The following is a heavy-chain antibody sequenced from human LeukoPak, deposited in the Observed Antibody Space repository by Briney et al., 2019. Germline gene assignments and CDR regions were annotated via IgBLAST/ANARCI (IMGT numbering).Heavy chain of an antibody. V-gene: IGHV4-59*01. CDR3: ARVDYYDSSGDNSFDY. Sequence: PSETLSLTCTVSGGSISSYYWSWIRQPSGKGLEWIGYIYYSGSTNYNPSLKSRVTISVDTSKNQFSLKLSSVTAADTAVYYCARVDYYDSSGDNSFDYWGQGTLVTVSS. CDR2: IYYSGST. D-gene: IGHD3-22*01. CDR1: GGSISSYY. J-gene: IGHJ4*02.